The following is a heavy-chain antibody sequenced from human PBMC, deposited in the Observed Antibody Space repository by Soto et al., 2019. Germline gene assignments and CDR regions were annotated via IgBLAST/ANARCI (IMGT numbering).Heavy chain of an antibody. J-gene: IGHJ4*02. CDR1: VFSISDYE. V-gene: IGHV3-48*03. CDR2: ISGSGSTV. CDR3: ARNPSGQWVVPLYCDL. Sequence: HPGWSLRLSCASSVFSISDYEMNWVRQAPGKGLEWVSYISGSGSTVYYADSVKGRFTISRDNAKNSVFLQINTLRVEDAAIYYCARNPSGQWVVPLYCDLWGQGTLVTVSS. D-gene: IGHD6-19*01.